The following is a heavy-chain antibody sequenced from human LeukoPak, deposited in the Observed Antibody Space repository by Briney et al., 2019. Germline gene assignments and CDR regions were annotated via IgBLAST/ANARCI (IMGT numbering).Heavy chain of an antibody. CDR2: IHRDGRT. D-gene: IGHD2-21*02. V-gene: IGHV3-66*01. J-gene: IGHJ5*02. CDR3: ARDSAYCGGDCHNWFDP. Sequence: GGSLRLSCAASGFAVSNDYMNWVRQAPGKGLEWVSVIHRDGRTFYADSVKGRFTVSRDSSKNTISLQMDSLRAEDTAVYYCARDSAYCGGDCHNWFDPWGQGTLVTVSS. CDR1: GFAVSNDY.